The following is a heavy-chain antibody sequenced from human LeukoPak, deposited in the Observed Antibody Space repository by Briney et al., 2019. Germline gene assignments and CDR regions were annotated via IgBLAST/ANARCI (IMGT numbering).Heavy chain of an antibody. J-gene: IGHJ4*02. CDR2: IRGSDGTT. Sequence: GGSLRLSCAASGFSFSNYAMTWVRQAPGKGLEWVSGIRGSDGTTNYADSVKGRFTISRDISKNTLFLQMNSLRAEDTAVYYCAKGTYCGGDCYSLFDYWGQGTLVTVSS. D-gene: IGHD2-21*02. CDR1: GFSFSNYA. CDR3: AKGTYCGGDCYSLFDY. V-gene: IGHV3-23*01.